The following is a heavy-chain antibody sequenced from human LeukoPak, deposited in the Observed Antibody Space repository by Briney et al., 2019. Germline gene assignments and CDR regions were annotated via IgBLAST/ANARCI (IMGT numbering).Heavy chain of an antibody. Sequence: SETLSLTCTVSGGSISSSSYYWGWIRQPPGKGLEWIGSIYYSGSTYYNPSLKSRVTISVDTSKNQFSLKLSSVTAADTAVYYCARRDSSSWSQKLDYWGQGTLVTVSS. V-gene: IGHV4-39*01. CDR1: GGSISSSSYY. CDR3: ARRDSSSWSQKLDY. D-gene: IGHD6-13*01. CDR2: IYYSGST. J-gene: IGHJ4*02.